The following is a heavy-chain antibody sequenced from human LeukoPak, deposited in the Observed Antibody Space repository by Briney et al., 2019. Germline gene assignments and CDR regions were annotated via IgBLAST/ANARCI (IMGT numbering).Heavy chain of an antibody. J-gene: IGHJ4*02. CDR3: TKTGGPWD. Sequence: GGSLRLSCAASGFTFSSYGMHWVRQAPGKGLEWVAVISYDGSNKYYADSVKGRFTISRDNPKNTLYLQMNTLRAEDTAVYYCTKTGGPWDWGQGTQVTVSS. V-gene: IGHV3-30*18. CDR1: GFTFSSYG. CDR2: ISYDGSNK. D-gene: IGHD7-27*01.